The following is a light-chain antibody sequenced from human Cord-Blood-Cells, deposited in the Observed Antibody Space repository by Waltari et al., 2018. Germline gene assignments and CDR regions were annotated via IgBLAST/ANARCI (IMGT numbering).Light chain of an antibody. CDR1: QSISSY. V-gene: IGKV1-39*01. J-gene: IGKJ5*01. CDR2: AAS. CDR3: QQGIT. Sequence: DIQMTQSPSSLSASVGARVTITCRASQSISSYLNWYQQKPGKAPKLLIYAASSLQSGVPSRFSGSGSGTDFTLTISSLQHEDFATYYCQQGITFGQGTRLEIK.